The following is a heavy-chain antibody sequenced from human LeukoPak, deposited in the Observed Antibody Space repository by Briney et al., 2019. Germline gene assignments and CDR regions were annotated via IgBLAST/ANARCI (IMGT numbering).Heavy chain of an antibody. CDR3: ARVRRVRGAHYFHY. Sequence: SETLSLTCAVYGGSFSGYYWSWIRPPPGEGLDWIGEINHSGSTNYNPSLKSRVTISVDTSKNRSSLQLSSVPAADTAVYYCARVRRVRGAHYFHYWAEGTLVPVSS. CDR2: INHSGST. D-gene: IGHD3-10*01. V-gene: IGHV4-34*01. J-gene: IGHJ4*02. CDR1: GGSFSGYY.